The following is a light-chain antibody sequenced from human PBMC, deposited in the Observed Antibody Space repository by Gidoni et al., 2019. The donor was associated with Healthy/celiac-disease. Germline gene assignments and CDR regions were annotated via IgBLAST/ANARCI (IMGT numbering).Light chain of an antibody. J-gene: IGKJ3*01. V-gene: IGKV1-39*01. CDR3: QQSYSTLFT. CDR2: GAS. CDR1: QSISSS. Sequence: DIQMTQPPSSLSASVGDRVTITCRASQSISSSLNWYQQKPGKAPKLLIYGASSLQSGVPSRFSGSGSGTDFTITISSLQPEDFATYYCQQSYSTLFTFGPGTKVDIK.